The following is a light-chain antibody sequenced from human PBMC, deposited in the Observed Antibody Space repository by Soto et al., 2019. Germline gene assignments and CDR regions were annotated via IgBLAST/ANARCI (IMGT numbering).Light chain of an antibody. V-gene: IGKV3-15*01. CDR3: QQYNNWPLT. Sequence: EIVMTQSPPTLSVSPGERATLSCRASQSVGSKLAWYQQRPGQSPRLLIYGPATRATGIPGRFRGSGSGTEFTLTISSLQSEDFAVYYCQQYNNWPLTFGGGTKVDIK. J-gene: IGKJ4*01. CDR1: QSVGSK. CDR2: GPA.